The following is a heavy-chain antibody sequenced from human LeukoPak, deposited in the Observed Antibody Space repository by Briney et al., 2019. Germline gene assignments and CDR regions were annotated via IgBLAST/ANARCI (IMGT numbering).Heavy chain of an antibody. CDR3: ASAYGSGSYYKGYFDY. V-gene: IGHV3-64D*09. CDR2: ISSDGIRT. D-gene: IGHD3-10*01. CDR1: GFTFSNYA. J-gene: IGHJ4*02. Sequence: GGSLRLSCSASGFTFSNYAMHWARQAPGKGLEYVAGISSDGIRTYYADSVKGSFTISRDNSKNTLDLQMSSLRAEDTAVYYCASAYGSGSYYKGYFDYWGQGTLVTVSS.